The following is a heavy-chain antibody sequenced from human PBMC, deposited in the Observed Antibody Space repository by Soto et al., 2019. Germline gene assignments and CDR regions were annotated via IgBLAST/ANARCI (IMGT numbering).Heavy chain of an antibody. J-gene: IGHJ4*02. V-gene: IGHV1-3*01. D-gene: IGHD6-19*01. CDR1: GYTFTSYA. CDR2: INAGNGNT. Sequence: ASVKVSCKASGYTFTSYAMHWVRQAPGQRLEWMGWINAGNGNTKYSQKFQGRVTITRDTSASTAYMELSSLRSEDTAVYYCARDKIVGGWYYFDYWGQGTLVTVSS. CDR3: ARDKIVGGWYYFDY.